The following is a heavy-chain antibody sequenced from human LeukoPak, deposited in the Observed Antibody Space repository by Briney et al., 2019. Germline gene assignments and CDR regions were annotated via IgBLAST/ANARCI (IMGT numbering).Heavy chain of an antibody. Sequence: GGSLRLSCAASGFTFSNYAMTWVRQAPGKGLERVSAIGGSGSSTYYADSVKGRFTISRDNSKNTLYPQMNSLRAEDTAVYYCASSPHSNYYDSPRAFDIWGQGTMVTVSS. J-gene: IGHJ3*02. CDR3: ASSPHSNYYDSPRAFDI. D-gene: IGHD3-22*01. CDR2: IGGSGSST. CDR1: GFTFSNYA. V-gene: IGHV3-23*01.